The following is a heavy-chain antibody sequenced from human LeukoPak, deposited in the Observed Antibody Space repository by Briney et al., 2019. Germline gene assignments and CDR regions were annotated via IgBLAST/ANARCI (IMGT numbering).Heavy chain of an antibody. Sequence: SGGSLRLSCAASGFIFSSYGMHWVRQAPGKGLEWVTFIRFDGSNTYYSDSVKGRFTISRDNSKNTLYLQMNSLRAEDTAIYYCAKEYTGTFSPFPSYFDNWGQGTLVTVSS. V-gene: IGHV3-30*02. D-gene: IGHD1-26*01. CDR1: GFIFSSYG. CDR3: AKEYTGTFSPFPSYFDN. CDR2: IRFDGSNT. J-gene: IGHJ4*02.